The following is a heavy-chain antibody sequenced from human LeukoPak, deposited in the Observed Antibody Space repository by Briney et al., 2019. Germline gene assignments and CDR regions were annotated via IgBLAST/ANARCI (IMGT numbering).Heavy chain of an antibody. CDR1: GGSNSSSSYY. J-gene: IGHJ4*02. CDR2: IYYSGST. Sequence: SETLSLTCTVSGGSNSSSSYYWGWIRQPPGKGLEWIGSIYYSGSTYYNPSLKSRVTISVDTSKNQFSLKLSSVTAADTAVYYCARGSPHYYGAGSYYADYWGQGTLVTVSS. V-gene: IGHV4-39*07. D-gene: IGHD3-10*01. CDR3: ARGSPHYYGAGSYYADY.